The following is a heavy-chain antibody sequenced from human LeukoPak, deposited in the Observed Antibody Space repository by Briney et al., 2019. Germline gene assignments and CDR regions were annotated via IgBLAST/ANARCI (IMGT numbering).Heavy chain of an antibody. D-gene: IGHD1-1*01. CDR2: INHSGST. Sequence: PSETLSLTCAVYGGSFSGYYWSWISQPPGKGLEWIGEINHSGSTNYNPSLKSRVTISVDTSKNQFSLKLSSVTAADTAVYYCARSRNDVYYYGMDVWGQGTTVTVSS. CDR3: ARSRNDVYYYGMDV. V-gene: IGHV4-34*01. J-gene: IGHJ6*02. CDR1: GGSFSGYY.